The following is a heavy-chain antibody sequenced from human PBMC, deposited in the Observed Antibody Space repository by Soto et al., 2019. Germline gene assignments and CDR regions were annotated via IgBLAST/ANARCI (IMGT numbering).Heavy chain of an antibody. CDR1: GGSISSSSYY. J-gene: IGHJ4*02. Sequence: SETLSLTCTVSGGSISSSSYYWGWIRQPPGKGLEWIGSIYYSGRTYYNPSLKSRVTISVDTSKNMFSLKRSSVTAADTAVYYCATELRFLEWLLYYFDYWGQGTLVTVSS. D-gene: IGHD3-3*01. CDR2: IYYSGRT. V-gene: IGHV4-39*01. CDR3: ATELRFLEWLLYYFDY.